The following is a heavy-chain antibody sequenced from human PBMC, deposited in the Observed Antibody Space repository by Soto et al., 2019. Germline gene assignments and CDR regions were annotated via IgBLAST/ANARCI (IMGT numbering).Heavy chain of an antibody. J-gene: IGHJ5*02. CDR1: FTFSMYS. Sequence: EVQVVESGGGLVQPGGSLRLSCSFTFSMYSMNWVRQAPGKGLEWVASISSGGDYIKYADSVKGRFTISRDNAKNSVSLQMNSLRVDDTAIYFGTRDQGGSYGSWFDPWGQGNMVAASS. CDR3: TRDQGGSYGSWFDP. CDR2: ISSGGDYI. V-gene: IGHV3-21*01. D-gene: IGHD1-26*01.